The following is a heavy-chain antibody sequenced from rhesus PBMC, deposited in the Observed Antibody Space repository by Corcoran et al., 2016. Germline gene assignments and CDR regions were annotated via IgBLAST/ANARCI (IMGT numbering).Heavy chain of an antibody. CDR2: VSGSISSA. J-gene: IGHJ4*01. CDR1: GGSVSSSYW. CDR3: AREPPRGGNFDY. Sequence: QVQLQESGPGLVKPSETLSLTCAVSGGSVSSSYWWSWIRQPPGKGRKWIGYVSGSISSAYPNPSLKSRVTISTDTSKNQFSLKLTSVTAADTAVYYCAREPPRGGNFDYWGQGVLVTVSS. V-gene: IGHV4-65*01. D-gene: IGHD2-15*01.